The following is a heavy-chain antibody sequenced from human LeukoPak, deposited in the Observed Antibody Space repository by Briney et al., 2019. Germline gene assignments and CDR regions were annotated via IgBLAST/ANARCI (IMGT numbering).Heavy chain of an antibody. CDR1: GDSMSDYF. D-gene: IGHD4-17*01. CDR2: AADSGST. CDR3: AAMTTVTMYSYFFDS. J-gene: IGHJ4*02. V-gene: IGHV4-59*01. Sequence: TPSETLSLTCTVSGDSMSDYFWTWIRQPPGKGLEWIGYAADSGSTNYNPSLKSRVTISVDSSTNHFSLRLTSVTAADTAIYHCAAMTTVTMYSYFFDSWGQGTLLTVSS.